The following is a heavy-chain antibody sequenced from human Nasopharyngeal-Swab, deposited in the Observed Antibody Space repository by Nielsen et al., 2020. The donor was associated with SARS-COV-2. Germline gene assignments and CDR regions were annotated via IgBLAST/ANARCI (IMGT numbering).Heavy chain of an antibody. CDR3: ASGGGIGCSGGSCYSSLWYYYYMDA. CDR2: ISSSSSYI. D-gene: IGHD2-15*01. J-gene: IGHJ6*03. V-gene: IGHV3-21*01. Sequence: WIRQPPGKGLEWVSSISSSSSYIYYADSVKGRFTISRDNAKNSLYLQMNSLRAEDTAVYYCASGGGIGCSGGSCYSSLWYYYYMDAWGKGTTVTVSS.